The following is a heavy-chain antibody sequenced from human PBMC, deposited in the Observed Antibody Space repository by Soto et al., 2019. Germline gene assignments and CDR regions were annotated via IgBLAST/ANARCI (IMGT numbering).Heavy chain of an antibody. D-gene: IGHD6-13*01. V-gene: IGHV4-30-2*01. Sequence: QLQLQESGSGLVKPSQTLSLTCAVSGGSISGTTYSWSWIRQPPGKGLDWIGYIYDSGNTYYNPSLKSQFSISVDRSKNQFSLKLSSVTAADTAVYYCARGQGAAAGHSNFDYWGQGALVTVSS. CDR2: IYDSGNT. CDR3: ARGQGAAAGHSNFDY. J-gene: IGHJ4*02. CDR1: GGSISGTTYS.